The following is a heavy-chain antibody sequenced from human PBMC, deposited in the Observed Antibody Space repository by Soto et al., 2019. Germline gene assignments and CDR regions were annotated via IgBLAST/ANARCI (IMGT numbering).Heavy chain of an antibody. CDR2: IIPIFGTA. J-gene: IGHJ5*02. Sequence: SVKVSCKASGGTFSSYAISWVRQAPGQGLEWMGGIIPIFGTANYAQKFQGRVTITEDESTSTAYMELSSLRSEDTAVYYCAREEDTGYSSSWYSKGSWFDPWGQGTLVTVSS. D-gene: IGHD6-13*01. CDR3: AREEDTGYSSSWYSKGSWFDP. CDR1: GGTFSSYA. V-gene: IGHV1-69*13.